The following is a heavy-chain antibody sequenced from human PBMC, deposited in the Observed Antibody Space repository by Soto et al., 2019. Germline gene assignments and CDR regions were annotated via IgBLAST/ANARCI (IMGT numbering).Heavy chain of an antibody. CDR2: IYYSGST. CDR1: GGSISSSSXX. V-gene: IGHV4-39*01. D-gene: IGHD5-12*01. CDR3: ARPIYSGYEVIEGRGFDI. J-gene: IGHJ3*02. Sequence: LSLXCTXXGGSISSSSXXWGXXRXPPGKGLEWIGSIYYSGSTYYNPSLKSRVTISVDTSKNHFSLKLSSVTAADTAVYYCARPIYSGYEVIEGRGFDIWGQGIMVTVSS.